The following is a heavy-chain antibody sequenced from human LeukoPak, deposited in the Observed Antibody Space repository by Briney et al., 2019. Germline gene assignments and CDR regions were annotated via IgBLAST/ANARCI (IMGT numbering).Heavy chain of an antibody. J-gene: IGHJ4*02. CDR2: LCYSGST. D-gene: IGHD3-22*01. Sequence: SETLSLTCTVSGGSVSSGSYYWSWIRQPPGKGLEWIGYLCYSGSTNYNPSLKSRVTISVDTSKNQFSLKLTSVTAADTAVYYCARGSYYDRPSRSRVEYWGQGTLVTVSS. CDR1: GGSVSSGSYY. V-gene: IGHV4-61*01. CDR3: ARGSYYDRPSRSRVEY.